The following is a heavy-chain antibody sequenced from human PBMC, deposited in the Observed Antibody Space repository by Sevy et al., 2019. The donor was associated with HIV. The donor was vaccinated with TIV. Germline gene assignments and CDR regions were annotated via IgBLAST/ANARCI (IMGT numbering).Heavy chain of an antibody. Sequence: GGSLRLSCAASGFSFSDYYMSWIRQAPGKGLEWVSYISSSGSPIYYADSVKGRFTISRDNAKNSLYLQMNSLRAEDTAVYYCARPQWLAQGDYWGQGTLVTVSS. V-gene: IGHV3-11*04. CDR1: GFSFSDYY. J-gene: IGHJ4*02. CDR2: ISSSGSPI. CDR3: ARPQWLAQGDY. D-gene: IGHD6-19*01.